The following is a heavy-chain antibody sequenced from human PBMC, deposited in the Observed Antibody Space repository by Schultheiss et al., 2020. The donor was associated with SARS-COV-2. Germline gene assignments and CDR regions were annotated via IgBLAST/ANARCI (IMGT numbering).Heavy chain of an antibody. V-gene: IGHV4-61*08. CDR1: GGSFSGSFLGSS. D-gene: IGHD6-19*01. CDR3: ARGGQWLVVWFDP. Sequence: GSLRLSCAVYGGSFSGSFLGSSWSWIRQPPGMGLEWIGYIYYSGSTNYNPSLKSRVTISVDTSKNQFSLKLSSVTAADTAVYYCARGGQWLVVWFDPWGQGTLVTVSS. J-gene: IGHJ5*02. CDR2: IYYSGST.